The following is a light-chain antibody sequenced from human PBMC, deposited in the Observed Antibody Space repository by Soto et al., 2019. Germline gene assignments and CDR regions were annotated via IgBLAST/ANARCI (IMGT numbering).Light chain of an antibody. CDR2: EVS. CDR3: LSYAGSYNFV. J-gene: IGLJ1*01. CDR1: SSDVGGYNY. Sequence: QSVLTQPASVSGSPGQSIAISCTGTSSDVGGYNYVSWYQQLPGKAPKLLISEVSNRPSGVSHRFSGSKSGNTAPLTISGLQADDEADYYCLSYAGSYNFVFGSGTKVTV. V-gene: IGLV2-14*01.